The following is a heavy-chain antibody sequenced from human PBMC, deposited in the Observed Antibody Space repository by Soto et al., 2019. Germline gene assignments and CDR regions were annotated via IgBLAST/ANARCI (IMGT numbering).Heavy chain of an antibody. J-gene: IGHJ6*02. CDR2: IIPIFGTA. Sequence: GASVKVSCKASGSTFSSYAISWVRQAPGQGLEWMGGIIPIFGTANYAQKFQGRVTITADESTSTAYMELSSLRSEDTAVYYCARRCPGILRAYYYHYVMDVWPQGTTVTVS. D-gene: IGHD3-3*02. V-gene: IGHV1-69*13. CDR3: ARRCPGILRAYYYHYVMDV. CDR1: GSTFSSYA.